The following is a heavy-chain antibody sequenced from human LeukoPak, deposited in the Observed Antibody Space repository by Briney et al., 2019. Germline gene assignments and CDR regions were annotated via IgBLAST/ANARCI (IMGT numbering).Heavy chain of an antibody. J-gene: IGHJ4*02. D-gene: IGHD3-10*01. Sequence: GGSLRLSCAASGITFSSYEMNWVRQAPGKGLEWVSYISSSGSRRYYADSVKGRFTISRDNAKNSLYLQMNSLRAEDTAVYYCARDRTHYYYGSGSYYFDYWGQGTLVTVSS. CDR2: ISSSGSRR. V-gene: IGHV3-48*03. CDR3: ARDRTHYYYGSGSYYFDY. CDR1: GITFSSYE.